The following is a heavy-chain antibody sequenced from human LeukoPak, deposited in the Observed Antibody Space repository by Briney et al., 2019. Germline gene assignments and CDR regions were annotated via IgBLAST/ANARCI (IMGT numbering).Heavy chain of an antibody. CDR2: ISRNGNT. D-gene: IGHD6-6*01. J-gene: IGHJ5*02. Sequence: SETLSLSCTVSGYSISSAYYWGWIRQPPGKGLECIGGISRNGNTYYNPSLKSRVSISIDTSKNQFSLKLSSVTAADTAVYYCARQGPYSSWAGWFDPWGQGTLVTVSS. CDR3: ARQGPYSSWAGWFDP. CDR1: GYSISSAYY. V-gene: IGHV4-38-2*02.